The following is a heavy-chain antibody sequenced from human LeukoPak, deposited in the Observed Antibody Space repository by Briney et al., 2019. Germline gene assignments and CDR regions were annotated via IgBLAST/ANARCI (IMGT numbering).Heavy chain of an antibody. CDR3: AKLGEDSSGYSNWFDP. CDR1: GYSISSRNW. V-gene: IGHV4-28*01. Sequence: ADTLSLTCAVSGYSISSRNWWGWVRQPPGKGLEWVGDIYYSGITYSNPSLKGRVTMSVDTSKNQFSLKLNSVTAVDTAAYYCAKLGEDSSGYSNWFDPWGQGTLVTVSS. J-gene: IGHJ5*02. D-gene: IGHD3-22*01. CDR2: IYYSGIT.